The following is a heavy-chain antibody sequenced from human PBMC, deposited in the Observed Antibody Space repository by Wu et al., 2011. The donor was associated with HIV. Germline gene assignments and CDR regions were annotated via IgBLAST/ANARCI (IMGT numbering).Heavy chain of an antibody. Sequence: QVQLVQSGAEVKKPGSSVKVSCKASGGTFSSYAISWVRQAPGQGLEWMGGIIPIFGTAHYTQKFQGRVTITTDESTSTAYMELSSLRSEDTAVYYCAIRDYYGSGSXYKYFDYWGLGTLVTGLL. CDR2: IIPIFGTA. CDR3: AIRDYYGSGSXYKYFDY. J-gene: IGHJ4*03. D-gene: IGHD3-10*01. CDR1: GGTFSSYA. V-gene: IGHV1-69*05.